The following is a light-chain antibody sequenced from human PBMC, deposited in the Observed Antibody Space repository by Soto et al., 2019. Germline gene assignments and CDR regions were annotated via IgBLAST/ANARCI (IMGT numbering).Light chain of an antibody. V-gene: IGKV1-5*01. CDR2: DAS. CDR3: QQYDSSSYT. J-gene: IGKJ2*01. Sequence: DIQVTQSPSTLSASVGDRVIITCRASQSIGNSLAWYQQKPGKAPKLLIYDASSLESGVPSRFSGSGSGTKFTLTISSLQPDDFAAYYCQQYDSSSYTFGQGTKLEIK. CDR1: QSIGNS.